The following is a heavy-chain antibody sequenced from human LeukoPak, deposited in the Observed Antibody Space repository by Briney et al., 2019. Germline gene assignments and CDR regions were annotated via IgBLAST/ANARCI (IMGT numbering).Heavy chain of an antibody. J-gene: IGHJ3*02. CDR3: AKTGVALDAFDI. V-gene: IGHV3-7*03. CDR1: GFTLSNHW. CDR2: VNRDGSET. Sequence: GGSLRLSCAASGFTLSNHWMTWVRQVPGRGPEWVANVNRDGSETYYLDSVKGRFTISKDNAKNSLYLQMNSLRAEDTAVYYCAKTGVALDAFDIWGQGTMVTVSS. D-gene: IGHD2-15*01.